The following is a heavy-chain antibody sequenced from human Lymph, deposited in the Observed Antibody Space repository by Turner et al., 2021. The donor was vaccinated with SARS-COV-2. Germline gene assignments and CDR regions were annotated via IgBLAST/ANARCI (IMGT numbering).Heavy chain of an antibody. CDR3: ARQRLTRYGMDV. CDR2: IYYSGRT. D-gene: IGHD2-21*02. Sequence: QLQLQESGPGLVKPSETLSLTCTVSGGSISSSSFYWGWIRQPPGKGLEWIGSIYYSGRTYYNPSLKRRVTIPVDTSKNQFSLKLSSVTAADTAVYYCARQRLTRYGMDVWGQGTTVTVSS. V-gene: IGHV4-39*01. CDR1: GGSISSSSFY. J-gene: IGHJ6*02.